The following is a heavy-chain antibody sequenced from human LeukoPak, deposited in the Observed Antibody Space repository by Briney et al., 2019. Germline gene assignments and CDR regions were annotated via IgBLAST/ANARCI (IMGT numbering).Heavy chain of an antibody. CDR1: GGTFSSYA. Sequence: GASVKVSCKASGGTFSSYAISWVRQAPGQGLEWMGGIIPIFGTANYAQKFQGRVTMTRDTSTSTVYMELGSLRSEDTAVYYCARGSDWFDPWGQGTLVTVSS. J-gene: IGHJ5*02. CDR2: IIPIFGTA. CDR3: ARGSDWFDP. V-gene: IGHV1-69*05.